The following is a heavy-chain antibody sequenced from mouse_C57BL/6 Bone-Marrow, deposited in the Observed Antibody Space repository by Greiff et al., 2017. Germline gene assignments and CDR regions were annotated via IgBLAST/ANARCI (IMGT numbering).Heavy chain of an antibody. Sequence: QVQLKASGAELVRPGASVTLSCKASGYTFTDYEMHWVKQTPVHGLEWIGAIDPETGGTAYNQKFKGKDILTADKSSSTAYMELRSLTSEDSAVYYCTRRGSHDYWGQGTTLTVSS. V-gene: IGHV1-15*01. CDR1: GYTFTDYE. D-gene: IGHD1-1*01. CDR2: IDPETGGT. CDR3: TRRGSHDY. J-gene: IGHJ2*01.